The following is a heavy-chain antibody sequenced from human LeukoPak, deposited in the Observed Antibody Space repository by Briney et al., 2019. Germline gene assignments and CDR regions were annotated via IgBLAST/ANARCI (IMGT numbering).Heavy chain of an antibody. V-gene: IGHV4-39*07. J-gene: IGHJ4*02. CDR3: ARDYYDILTGYYTIYFDY. Sequence: SETLSLTCTVSGDSISSSSYYWGWIRQPPGKGLEWIGSIYYSGSTYYNPSLKSRVTISVDTSKNQFSLKLSSVTAADTAVYYCARDYYDILTGYYTIYFDYWGQGTLVTVSS. CDR1: GDSISSSSYY. CDR2: IYYSGST. D-gene: IGHD3-9*01.